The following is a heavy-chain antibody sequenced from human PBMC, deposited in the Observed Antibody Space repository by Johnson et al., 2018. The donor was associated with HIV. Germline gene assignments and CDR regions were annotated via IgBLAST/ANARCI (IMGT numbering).Heavy chain of an antibody. Sequence: VQLVESGGGVVQPGRSLRLSCAASGFTFSSYAMHWVRQAPGKGLEWVSYISSSGTTIYYADSVKGRFTISRDNAKNSLYLQMNSLRAEDTAVYCCAKEQWPLSPDAFDIWGQGTMVTVSS. V-gene: IGHV3-48*04. CDR3: AKEQWPLSPDAFDI. D-gene: IGHD6-19*01. CDR2: ISSSGTTI. CDR1: GFTFSSYA. J-gene: IGHJ3*02.